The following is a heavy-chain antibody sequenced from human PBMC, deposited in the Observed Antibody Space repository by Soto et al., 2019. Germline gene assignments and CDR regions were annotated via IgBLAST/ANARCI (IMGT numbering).Heavy chain of an antibody. J-gene: IGHJ4*02. CDR3: ARVPRRSLDSSGYFY. V-gene: IGHV4-30-4*01. Sequence: PSETLSLTCTVSGGSISSGDYYWSWIRQPPGKGLEWIGYIYYSGSTYYNPSLKSRVTISVDTSKNQFSLKLSSVTAADTAVYYCARVPRRSLDSSGYFYWGQGTLVTV. CDR2: IYYSGST. CDR1: GGSISSGDYY. D-gene: IGHD3-22*01.